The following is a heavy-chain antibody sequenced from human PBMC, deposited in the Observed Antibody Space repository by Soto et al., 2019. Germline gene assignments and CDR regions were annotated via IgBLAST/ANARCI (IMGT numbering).Heavy chain of an antibody. V-gene: IGHV1-3*01. CDR2: INAGNGNT. J-gene: IGHJ3*02. CDR1: GYTFTSYA. D-gene: IGHD2-15*01. Sequence: ASVKVSCKASGYTFTSYAMHWVRQAPGQRLEWMGWINAGNGNTKYSQKFQGRVTITRDTSASTAYMELSSLRSEDTAVYYCARGSRGYCSGGSCYLPYDAFDIWGQGTMVTVSS. CDR3: ARGSRGYCSGGSCYLPYDAFDI.